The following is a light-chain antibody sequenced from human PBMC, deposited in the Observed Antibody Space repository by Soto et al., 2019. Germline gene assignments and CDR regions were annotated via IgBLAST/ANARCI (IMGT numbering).Light chain of an antibody. CDR3: SSYTNINTRACV. V-gene: IGLV2-14*01. CDR2: EVT. J-gene: IGLJ1*01. Sequence: QAVLTQPASVSGSPGQAITSSCTGTSGDIGSYNRVSWYQQHPGKAPKLIIYEVTDRPSGGSNRLSGSKSGNTASLTISGLQAEDEAEYYCSSYTNINTRACVFGTGTKVTVL. CDR1: SGDIGSYNR.